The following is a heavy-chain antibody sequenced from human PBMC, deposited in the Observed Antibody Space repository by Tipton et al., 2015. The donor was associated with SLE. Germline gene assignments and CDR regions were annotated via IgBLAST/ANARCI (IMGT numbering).Heavy chain of an antibody. J-gene: IGHJ4*02. V-gene: IGHV3-30*04. CDR3: VREGDTAFDY. CDR2: VSYGGSNK. CDR1: GFTFSSYA. D-gene: IGHD5-18*01. Sequence: SLRLSCAASGFTFSSYAMHWVRQAPGKGLEWVAVVSYGGSNKYYADSVKGRFTISRDNAKNTVYLQMNSLRAEDSALYYCVREGDTAFDYWGQGTLVSVSS.